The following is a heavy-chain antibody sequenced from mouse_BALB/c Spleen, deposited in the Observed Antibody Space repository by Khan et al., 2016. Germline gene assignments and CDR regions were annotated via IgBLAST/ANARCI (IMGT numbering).Heavy chain of an antibody. J-gene: IGHJ2*01. D-gene: IGHD1-1*01. CDR3: ARRYYYGCVAY. Sequence: EVKLLESGGGLVQPGRSLKLSCAASGFDFSRYWMTWVRQAPGKGLEWIGEINPDSSTVNYTPSLKDKFFISRDNAKNTLYLQMSKVRSEDTALXYCARRYYYGCVAYWGQGTTLTVSS. V-gene: IGHV4-1*02. CDR1: GFDFSRYW. CDR2: INPDSSTV.